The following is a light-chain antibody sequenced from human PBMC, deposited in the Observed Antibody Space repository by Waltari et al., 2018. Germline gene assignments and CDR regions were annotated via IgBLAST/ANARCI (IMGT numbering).Light chain of an antibody. CDR3: LQFNSYPYT. Sequence: DIQMTQSPSYLSASVGDRVTITCRTSQGISNDLGWYQQKPGKAPKRLIYATVSLETGVPSRFSGSGYGTEFTLTIDSLQPEDFATYYCLQFNSYPYTFGQGTKLEIK. CDR1: QGISND. V-gene: IGKV1-17*01. CDR2: ATV. J-gene: IGKJ2*01.